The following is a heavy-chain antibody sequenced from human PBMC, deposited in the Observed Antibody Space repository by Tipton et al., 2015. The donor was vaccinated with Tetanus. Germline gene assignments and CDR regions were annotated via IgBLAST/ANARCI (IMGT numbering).Heavy chain of an antibody. Sequence: TLSLTCTVSGGSMSNNYWSWIRQPPGKGLEWIGYIYYSGSTNYNPSLKSRVTISVDTSKNQFSLKLSSVTAADTAVYYCARGWSECSSWSCSPFDSWGQGTLVTVSS. V-gene: IGHV4-59*01. CDR2: IYYSGST. J-gene: IGHJ4*02. D-gene: IGHD2-2*01. CDR1: GGSMSNNY. CDR3: ARGWSECSSWSCSPFDS.